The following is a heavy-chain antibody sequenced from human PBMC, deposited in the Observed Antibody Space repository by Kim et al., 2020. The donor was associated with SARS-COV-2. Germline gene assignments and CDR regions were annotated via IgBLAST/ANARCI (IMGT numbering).Heavy chain of an antibody. J-gene: IGHJ5*02. V-gene: IGHV4-61*01. CDR3: ARDTIAAGLYWFDP. CDR2: IYYSGST. Sequence: SETLSLTCTVSGGSVSSGSYYWSCIRQPPGKGLEWIGYIYYSGSTNYNPSLKSRVTISVDTSKNQFSLKLGSVTAADTAVYYCARDTIAAGLYWFDPWGQGTLVTVSS. CDR1: GGSVSSGSYY. D-gene: IGHD6-13*01.